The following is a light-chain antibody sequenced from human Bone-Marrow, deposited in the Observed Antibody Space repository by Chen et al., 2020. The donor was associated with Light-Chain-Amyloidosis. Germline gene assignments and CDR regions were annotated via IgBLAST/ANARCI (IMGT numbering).Light chain of an antibody. J-gene: IGLJ1*01. V-gene: IGLV10-54*04. CDR3: SAWDHTFRGYV. CDR1: NNDVGHRG. CDR2: RND. Sequence: QAGLTQPPSVSKGLGETATLTCTGNNNDVGHRGAAWLQQVQGHPPKLLSYRNDERPSGISERFFASRSGNTASLTISGLQPDDEADYYCSAWDHTFRGYVFGSGTKVTVL.